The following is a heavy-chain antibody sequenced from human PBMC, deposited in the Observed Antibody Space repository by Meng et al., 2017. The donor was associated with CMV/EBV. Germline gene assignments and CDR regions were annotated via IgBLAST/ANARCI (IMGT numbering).Heavy chain of an antibody. D-gene: IGHD2-2*01. CDR3: ARGIVVPGRYYYYGMDV. V-gene: IGHV3-53*05. J-gene: IGHJ6*02. CDR2: IYSGGST. Sequence: GESLKISCAASGFTVSSNYMSWVRQAPGKGLEWVSVIYSGGSTYYADSVKGRFTISRDNSKNTLYLQMNSLRSEDTAVYYCARGIVVPGRYYYYGMDVWGQGTTVTVSS. CDR1: GFTVSSNY.